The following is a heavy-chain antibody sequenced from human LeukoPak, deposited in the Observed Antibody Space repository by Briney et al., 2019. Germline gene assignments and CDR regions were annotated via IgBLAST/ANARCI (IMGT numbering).Heavy chain of an antibody. V-gene: IGHV3-30*18. D-gene: IGHD6-13*01. J-gene: IGHJ4*02. CDR3: AKDQSADGIFMCGQ. CDR2: ISYDGSNK. CDR1: GFTFSSYG. Sequence: GGSLRLSCATSGFTFSSYGMHWVRQAPGKGLEWVAVISYDGSNKYYADSVKGRFTISRDNSKSTLYLEMDSLRAEDTAVYYCAKDQSADGIFMCGQWGQGTLVTVSS.